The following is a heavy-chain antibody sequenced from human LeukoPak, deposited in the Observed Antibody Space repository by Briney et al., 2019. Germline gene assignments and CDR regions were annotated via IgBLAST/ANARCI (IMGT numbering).Heavy chain of an antibody. J-gene: IGHJ4*02. CDR2: IKQDGSKK. Sequence: GSLRLSCVASGFPFSSYWMTWVRQAPGKGLEWVANIKQDGSKKSYVDSVKGRFTISRDNAKNSLYLQMNSLRAEDTAIYYCTRVGYIDEGVDYWGQGTLVTVSS. D-gene: IGHD5-24*01. V-gene: IGHV3-7*04. CDR3: TRVGYIDEGVDY. CDR1: GFPFSSYW.